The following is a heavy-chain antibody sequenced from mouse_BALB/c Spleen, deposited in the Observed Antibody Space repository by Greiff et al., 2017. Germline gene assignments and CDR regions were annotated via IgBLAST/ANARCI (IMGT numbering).Heavy chain of an antibody. V-gene: IGHV1-69*02. Sequence: QVQLQQPGAELVRPGASVKLSCKASGYTFTSYWINWVKQRPGQGLEWIGNIYPSDSYTNYNQKFKDKATLTVDKSSSTAYMQLSSPTSEDSAVYYCTRGAARATGIAYWGQGTLVTVSA. CDR3: TRGAARATGIAY. D-gene: IGHD3-1*01. CDR2: IYPSDSYT. CDR1: GYTFTSYW. J-gene: IGHJ3*01.